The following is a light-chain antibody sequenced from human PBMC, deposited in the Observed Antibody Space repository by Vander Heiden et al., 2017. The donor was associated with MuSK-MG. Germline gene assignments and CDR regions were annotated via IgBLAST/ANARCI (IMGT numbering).Light chain of an antibody. CDR1: QSLLHSNGYNN. CDR2: LGS. CDR3: MQGIQTPFT. Sequence: DIVMTQSPLSLSVTPGEPASISCRSSQSLLHSNGYNNLDWYLQRPGQSPQILIYLGSNLASGVPDRFNGSGSGTDFTLKISRVEAEDVGVYYCMQGIQTPFTFGHGTKLDIK. V-gene: IGKV2-28*01. J-gene: IGKJ3*01.